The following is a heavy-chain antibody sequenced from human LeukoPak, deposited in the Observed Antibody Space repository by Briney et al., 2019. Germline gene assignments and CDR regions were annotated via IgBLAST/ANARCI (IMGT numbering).Heavy chain of an antibody. D-gene: IGHD2-15*01. CDR3: ARDHYCSGGSCTTLFDY. J-gene: IGHJ4*02. Sequence: PSQTLSLTCTVSGGSLSSGGYYWSWIRQPPGKGLEWIGYIYHSGSTYYNPSLKSRVTISVDTSKNQFSLKLSSVTAADTAVYYCARDHYCSGGSCTTLFDYWGQGTLVTVSS. CDR1: GGSLSSGGYY. V-gene: IGHV4-30-2*01. CDR2: IYHSGST.